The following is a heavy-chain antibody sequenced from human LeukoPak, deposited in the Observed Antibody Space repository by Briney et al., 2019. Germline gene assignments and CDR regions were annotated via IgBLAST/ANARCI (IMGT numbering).Heavy chain of an antibody. CDR3: ARFRPRRNSGDY. J-gene: IGHJ4*02. CDR2: INPSGGST. Sequence: ASVKVSCKASGYTFTSYYMHWVRQAPGQGLEWMGIINPSGGSTSYAQKFQGRVTMTRDTSTSTVYMELSSLRSADTAVYYCARFRPRRNSGDYWGQGTLVTVSS. D-gene: IGHD4-23*01. CDR1: GYTFTSYY. V-gene: IGHV1-46*01.